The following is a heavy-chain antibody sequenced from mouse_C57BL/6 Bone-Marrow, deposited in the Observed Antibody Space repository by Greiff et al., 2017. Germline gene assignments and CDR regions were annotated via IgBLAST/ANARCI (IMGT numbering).Heavy chain of an antibody. D-gene: IGHD2-1*01. Sequence: VHLVESGAELVKPGASVKMSCKASGYTFTTYPIEWMKQNHGKSLAWIGNFHPYNDDTKYNEKFKGKATLTVEKSSSTVYLELSRLTSDDSAVYYCARGGNYGGYYFDYWGQGTTLTVSS. CDR1: GYTFTTYP. J-gene: IGHJ2*01. CDR2: FHPYNDDT. CDR3: ARGGNYGGYYFDY. V-gene: IGHV1-47*01.